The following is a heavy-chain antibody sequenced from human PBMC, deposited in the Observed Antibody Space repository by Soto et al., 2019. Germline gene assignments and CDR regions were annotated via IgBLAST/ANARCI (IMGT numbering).Heavy chain of an antibody. CDR3: ARHRTTVVTQAYFEH. CDR2: IYYSGRT. D-gene: IGHD2-21*02. CDR1: GESISSSSYY. J-gene: IGHJ4*02. Sequence: SSETLSLTCTVSGESISSSSYYWGWILHPPGKGLEWIGSIYYSGRTYYNPSFKSRVTISIDTSKNQFSLKLSSVTATDTAVYYCARHRTTVVTQAYFEHWGQGGIVTISA. V-gene: IGHV4-39*01.